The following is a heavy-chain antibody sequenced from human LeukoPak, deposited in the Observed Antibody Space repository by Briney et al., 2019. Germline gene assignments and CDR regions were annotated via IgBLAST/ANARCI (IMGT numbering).Heavy chain of an antibody. CDR3: AKDDYGDYGRPRYYFYYMDV. J-gene: IGHJ6*03. V-gene: IGHV3-33*06. Sequence: GRSLRLSCAASGFNFNNYGMHWVRQAPGKGLEWVAVIWYDGNKKYYADSVKGRFTISRDNSKNTLYLQMYSLRAEDTAVYYCAKDDYGDYGRPRYYFYYMDVWAKGPRSPSP. D-gene: IGHD4-17*01. CDR2: IWYDGNKK. CDR1: GFNFNNYG.